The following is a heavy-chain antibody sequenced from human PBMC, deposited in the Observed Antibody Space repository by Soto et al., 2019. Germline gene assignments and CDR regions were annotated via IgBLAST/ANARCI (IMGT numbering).Heavy chain of an antibody. Sequence: GESLKISCKGSGYSFTSYWIGWVRQMPGKGLEWMGIIYPGDSDTTYSPSFQGQVTISADKSISTAYLQWSSLKASDTAMYYCARPVLDCSSTSCYFVLGYWGQGTLVTVSS. V-gene: IGHV5-51*01. CDR1: GYSFTSYW. J-gene: IGHJ4*02. CDR3: ARPVLDCSSTSCYFVLGY. D-gene: IGHD2-2*01. CDR2: IYPGDSDT.